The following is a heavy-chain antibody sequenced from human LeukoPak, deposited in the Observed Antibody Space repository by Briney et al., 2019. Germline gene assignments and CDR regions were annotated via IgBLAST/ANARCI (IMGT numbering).Heavy chain of an antibody. CDR3: ARLMLDPIAARRSETWPADY. CDR1: GGSFSGYY. V-gene: IGHV4-34*01. D-gene: IGHD6-6*01. Sequence: SETLSLTCAVYGGSFSGYYWSWIRQPPGMGLEWIGEINHSGSTNYNPSLKSRVTISVDTSKNQFSLKLSSVTAADTAVYYCARLMLDPIAARRSETWPADYWGQGTLVTVSS. CDR2: INHSGST. J-gene: IGHJ4*02.